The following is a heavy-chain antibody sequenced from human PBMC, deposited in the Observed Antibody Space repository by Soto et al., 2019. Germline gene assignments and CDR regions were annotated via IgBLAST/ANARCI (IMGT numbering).Heavy chain of an antibody. CDR3: ARSGSVPYYYYGLDV. V-gene: IGHV1-18*01. Sequence: QVQLVQSGAEVRKPGASVKVSCKTSGYTFSRSGISWVRQAPGQGLEWMGWISTYNGDANYAQKHQGRVTMTTDTSTRTDFMELGSLTSDDTAVYYCARSGSVPYYYYGLDVWGQGTTVTVSS. CDR1: GYTFSRSG. CDR2: ISTYNGDA. D-gene: IGHD1-26*01. J-gene: IGHJ6*02.